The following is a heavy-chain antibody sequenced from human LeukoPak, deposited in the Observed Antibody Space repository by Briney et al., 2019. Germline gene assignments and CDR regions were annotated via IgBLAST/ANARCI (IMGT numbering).Heavy chain of an antibody. CDR1: GYTFTGYY. Sequence: ASVKVSCKASGYTFTGYYMHWVRQAPGQGLEWMGWINPNSGGTNYAQKFQGRVTMTRDTSISTAYMELSRLRSDDTAVYYCARGGSSGWYRLSYYFDYWGQGTLVTVSS. D-gene: IGHD6-19*01. CDR3: ARGGSSGWYRLSYYFDY. CDR2: INPNSGGT. V-gene: IGHV1-2*02. J-gene: IGHJ4*02.